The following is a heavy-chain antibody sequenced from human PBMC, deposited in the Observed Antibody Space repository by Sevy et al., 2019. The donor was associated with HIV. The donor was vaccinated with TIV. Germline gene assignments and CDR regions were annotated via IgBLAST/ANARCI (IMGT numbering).Heavy chain of an antibody. V-gene: IGHV3-15*01. CDR1: GFTFSNAW. Sequence: GRSLRLSCAASGFTFSNAWMSWVRQAPGKGLEWVGRIKSKTDGGTTDYAAPVKGRFTISRDDSKNTLYLQMNSLKTEDTAVYYCTTDLTYYYGSGSYYSWGQGTLVTVSS. D-gene: IGHD3-10*01. CDR3: TTDLTYYYGSGSYYS. J-gene: IGHJ5*02. CDR2: IKSKTDGGTT.